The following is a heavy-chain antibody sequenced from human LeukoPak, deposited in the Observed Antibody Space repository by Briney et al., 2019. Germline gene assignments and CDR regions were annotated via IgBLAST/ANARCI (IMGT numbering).Heavy chain of an antibody. D-gene: IGHD3-9*01. J-gene: IGHJ4*02. CDR2: IWYDGSNK. CDR1: GFTFSSYG. CDR3: ASCLYDSEIMALDY. Sequence: PGGSLRLSCAASGFTFSSYGMHWVRQAPGKGLEWVAVIWYDGSNKYYADSVKGRFTISRDNSKNTLYLQMNSLRAEDRAVYYCASCLYDSEIMALDYWGQGTLVTVSS. V-gene: IGHV3-33*01.